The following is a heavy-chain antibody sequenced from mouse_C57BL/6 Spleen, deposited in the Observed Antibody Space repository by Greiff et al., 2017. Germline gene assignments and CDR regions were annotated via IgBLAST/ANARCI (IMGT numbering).Heavy chain of an antibody. J-gene: IGHJ4*01. CDR1: GYTFTGYW. D-gene: IGHD2-1*01. Sequence: QVQLQQSGAELMKPGASVKLSCKATGYTFTGYWIEWVKQRPGHGLEWIGEILPGSGSTNYNEKFKGKATVTADTSSNTTYMQHSSLTTVDSAIYYIAKSLYYGEYAMDYWGQGTSVTVSS. V-gene: IGHV1-9*01. CDR2: ILPGSGST. CDR3: AKSLYYGEYAMDY.